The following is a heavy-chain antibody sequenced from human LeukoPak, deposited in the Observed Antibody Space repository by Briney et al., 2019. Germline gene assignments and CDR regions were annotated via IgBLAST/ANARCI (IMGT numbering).Heavy chain of an antibody. CDR1: GGSISSGGYY. J-gene: IGHJ5*02. CDR2: IYYSGST. Sequence: SQTLSLTCTVSGGSISSGGYYWSWIRQHPGKGLEWIGYIYYSGSTYYNPSLKSRVTISVDTSKNQFSLKLSSVTAADTAVYYCARGNIVVVPAQYSWFDPWGQGTLVTVSS. D-gene: IGHD2-2*01. V-gene: IGHV4-31*03. CDR3: ARGNIVVVPAQYSWFDP.